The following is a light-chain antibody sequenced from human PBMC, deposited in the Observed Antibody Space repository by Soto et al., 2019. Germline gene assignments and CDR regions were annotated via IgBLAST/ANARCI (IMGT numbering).Light chain of an antibody. Sequence: DIVMTQSPDSLAVSLGERATINCKSSQSVLYSSNNKNYLAWYQQKPGQPPNLLIYWASTRATSNPGRFSGSGSGAEFTLTISSLQSEDFALYYCQQYYDWPPTFGQGTKVDIK. CDR2: WAS. V-gene: IGKV4-1*01. CDR3: QQYYDWPPT. J-gene: IGKJ1*01. CDR1: QSVLYSSNNKNY.